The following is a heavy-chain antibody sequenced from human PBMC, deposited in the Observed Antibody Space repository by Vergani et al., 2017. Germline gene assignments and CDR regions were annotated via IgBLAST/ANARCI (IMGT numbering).Heavy chain of an antibody. D-gene: IGHD2-2*01. CDR1: GITFTSYH. J-gene: IGHJ6*03. Sequence: QVQLVQSGAEVKKPGASVRVSCKASGITFTSYHIHWVRQAPGQGLDWLGRIDPNSVDTRYSQRFQDRVTITRDTSINTAYMEMTRLRPDDTAVYYCARAPSEYCSSTSCYFYMDVWGKGTTVTVSS. V-gene: IGHV1-2*06. CDR2: IDPNSVDT. CDR3: ARAPSEYCSSTSCYFYMDV.